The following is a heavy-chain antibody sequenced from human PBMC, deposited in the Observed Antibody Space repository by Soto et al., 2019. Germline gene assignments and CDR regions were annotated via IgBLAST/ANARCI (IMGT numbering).Heavy chain of an antibody. Sequence: QVTLKESVPVLVKPTETLTLTCTVSGFALSKARMGVSWIRQPPGKALEWLAHIFWNDERSYNTSLKSRLTISRDTSKSHVVLTMTNVDPVDTGTYFCARALREGLPIYYFDSWGQGTLVTVSS. D-gene: IGHD1-26*01. J-gene: IGHJ4*02. V-gene: IGHV2-26*01. CDR3: ARALREGLPIYYFDS. CDR2: IFWNDER. CDR1: GFALSKARMG.